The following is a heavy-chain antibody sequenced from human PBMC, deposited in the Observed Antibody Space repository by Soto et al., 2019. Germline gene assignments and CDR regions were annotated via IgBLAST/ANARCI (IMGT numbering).Heavy chain of an antibody. V-gene: IGHV3-30-3*01. D-gene: IGHD3-16*01. J-gene: IGHJ6*02. CDR3: ARDLSMISDGMDV. CDR1: GFTFSSYA. CDR2: ISYDGSNK. Sequence: PGGSLRLSCAASGFTFSSYAMHWVRQAPGKGLEWVAVISYDGSNKYYADSVKGRFTISRDNSKNTLYLQMNSLRAEDTAVYYCARDLSMISDGMDVWGQGTTVTVSS.